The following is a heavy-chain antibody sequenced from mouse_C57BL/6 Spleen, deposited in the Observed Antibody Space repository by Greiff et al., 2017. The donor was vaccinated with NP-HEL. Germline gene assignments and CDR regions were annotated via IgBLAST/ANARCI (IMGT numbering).Heavy chain of an antibody. V-gene: IGHV3-6*01. CDR1: GYSITSGYY. CDR3: ARDHYDGPGDY. Sequence: DVQLQESGPGLVKPSQSLSLTCSVTGYSITSGYYWNWIRQFPGNKLEWMGYISYDGSNNSNPSLKNRITITRDTSKNQFFLKLNSVTTEDTATYYCARDHYDGPGDYWGQGTTLTVSS. J-gene: IGHJ2*01. D-gene: IGHD2-3*01. CDR2: ISYDGSN.